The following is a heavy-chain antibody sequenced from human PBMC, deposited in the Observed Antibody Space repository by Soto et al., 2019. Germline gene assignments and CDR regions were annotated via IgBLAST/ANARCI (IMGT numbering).Heavy chain of an antibody. Sequence: HHXGCLRLSFAASGFTVSSNYMSWVRQAPGKGLEWVSVIYSGVSTYYADSVKGRFTISRDNSKNTLYLQMNSLRAEDTAVYYCARCYPGKAFDIWAQGTMVTVSS. V-gene: IGHV3-53*01. J-gene: IGHJ3*02. CDR1: GFTVSSNY. CDR3: ARCYPGKAFDI. D-gene: IGHD3-16*02. CDR2: IYSGVST.